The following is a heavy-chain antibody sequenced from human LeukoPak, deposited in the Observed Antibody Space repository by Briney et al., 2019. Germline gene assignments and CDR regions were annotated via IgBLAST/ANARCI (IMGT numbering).Heavy chain of an antibody. D-gene: IGHD5-24*01. Sequence: SETLSLTCTVSGGSISSYYWSWIRQPPGQGLEWIGDIYNSGSTNYNTSLKSRVTISVDTSKKQFSLKLSSVTAADTAVYYCARGNSRDGYNFGYWGQGTLVTVSS. CDR2: IYNSGST. J-gene: IGHJ4*02. V-gene: IGHV4-59*01. CDR1: GGSISSYY. CDR3: ARGNSRDGYNFGY.